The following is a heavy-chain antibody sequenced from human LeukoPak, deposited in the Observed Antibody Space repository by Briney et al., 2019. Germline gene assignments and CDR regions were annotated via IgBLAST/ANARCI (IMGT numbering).Heavy chain of an antibody. J-gene: IGHJ4*02. Sequence: GASVKVSCKASGGTFSSYAISWVRQAPGQGLEWMGGIIPIFGTANYAQKFQGRVTITADESTSTAYMELSGLRSEDTAVYYCASSYGDYVLWVYWGQGTLVTVSS. V-gene: IGHV1-69*13. D-gene: IGHD4-17*01. CDR3: ASSYGDYVLWVY. CDR2: IIPIFGTA. CDR1: GGTFSSYA.